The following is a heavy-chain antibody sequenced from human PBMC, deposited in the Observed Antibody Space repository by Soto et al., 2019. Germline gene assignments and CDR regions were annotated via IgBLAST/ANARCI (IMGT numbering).Heavy chain of an antibody. D-gene: IGHD3-10*01. CDR2: IYYLGST. Sequence: XGTLSLTGSVSGGSMSEYFWSWIRQSPGKGLEWIGYIYYLGSTDYNPSLKSRVTISVDTSKRQFSLRLTSVTAADTAVYYCARDGYDGSGSPYPAYWGPGTQVIVSS. CDR1: GGSMSEYF. V-gene: IGHV4-59*01. J-gene: IGHJ4*02. CDR3: ARDGYDGSGSPYPAY.